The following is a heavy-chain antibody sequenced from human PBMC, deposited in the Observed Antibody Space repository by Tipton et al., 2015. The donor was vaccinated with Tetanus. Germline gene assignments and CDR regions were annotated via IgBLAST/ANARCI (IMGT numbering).Heavy chain of an antibody. CDR1: GYNFTVYY. V-gene: IGHV5-51*01. Sequence: QLVQSGAEVKKPGESLQISCKGSGYNFTVYYIGWVRQMPGKGLEWMGIVYPGDSTTKYSPSFQGQVTISADRSITIAYLRWSSLKASDTAIYYCARRRTTTALANYFDSWGQGTQVTVSS. CDR2: VYPGDSTT. CDR3: ARRRTTTALANYFDS. D-gene: IGHD1-1*01. J-gene: IGHJ4*02.